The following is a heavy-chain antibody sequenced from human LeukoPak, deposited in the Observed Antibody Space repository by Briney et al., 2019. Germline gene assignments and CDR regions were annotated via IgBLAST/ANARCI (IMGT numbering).Heavy chain of an antibody. CDR3: AELGITMIGGV. CDR1: GFTFSTYS. Sequence: GGSLRLSCAASGFTFSTYSMDWVRQAPGKGLEWVSYISSSGSTIYYADSVKGRFTISRDNAKNSLYLQMNSLRAEDTAVYYCAELGITMIGGVWGKGTTVTISS. D-gene: IGHD3-10*02. CDR2: ISSSGSTI. V-gene: IGHV3-48*04. J-gene: IGHJ6*04.